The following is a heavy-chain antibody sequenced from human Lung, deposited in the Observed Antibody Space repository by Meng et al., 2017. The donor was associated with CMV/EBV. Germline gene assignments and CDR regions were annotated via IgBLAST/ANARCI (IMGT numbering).Heavy chain of an antibody. J-gene: IGHJ4*02. V-gene: IGHV4-30-4*01. CDR1: GGSITNGDYY. Sequence: TVSGGSITNGDYYWSWIRQPPGKGLEWIGYVYYTGTTYYNPSLKSRLTMSIDTSKNQFSLHLRSVTAADTAVYYCARDYTEGDYFDYWGQGALVTVSS. CDR2: VYYTGTT. CDR3: ARDYTEGDYFDY. D-gene: IGHD3-16*01.